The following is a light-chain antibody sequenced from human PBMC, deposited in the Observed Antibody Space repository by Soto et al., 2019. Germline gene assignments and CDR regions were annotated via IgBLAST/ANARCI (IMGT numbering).Light chain of an antibody. J-gene: IGLJ1*01. CDR3: HVWDSSRDHNYV. CDR1: NIGSKS. Sequence: SYELTQPPSVSVAPGQAAMITCWGNNIGSKSVHWYQQKPGQAPVLVVYDDSDRPSGIPERFSGSNSGNTATLTISRVEAGDEADYYCHVWDSSRDHNYVFGKGTKVTVL. CDR2: DDS. V-gene: IGLV3-21*02.